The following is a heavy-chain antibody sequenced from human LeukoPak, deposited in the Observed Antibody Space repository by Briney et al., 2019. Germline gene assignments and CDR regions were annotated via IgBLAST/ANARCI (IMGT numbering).Heavy chain of an antibody. V-gene: IGHV3-7*04. CDR2: IKQDGSEK. J-gene: IGHJ3*02. CDR3: ARSNDFDI. CDR1: GFTFSNYW. Sequence: GGSLRLSCAASGFTFSNYWMIWVRQAPGKGLEGVGNIKQDGSEKRYADSVRGRFTISRDNAKNSLYLQMSSLRVEDTAFYYCARSNDFDIWGQGTMVIVSS.